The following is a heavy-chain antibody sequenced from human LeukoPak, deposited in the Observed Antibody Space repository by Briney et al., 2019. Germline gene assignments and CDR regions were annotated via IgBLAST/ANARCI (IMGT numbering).Heavy chain of an antibody. CDR1: GGSISSGGYY. Sequence: SQTLSLTCTVSGGSISSGGYYWSWIRQHPGKGLEWIGYIFYSGSTYYNPSLKSRVTISVDTSKNQFSLKLSSVTAADTAVYYCARDVSGKYFDYWGQGTLVTVSS. J-gene: IGHJ4*02. CDR3: ARDVSGKYFDY. D-gene: IGHD5/OR15-5a*01. V-gene: IGHV4-31*03. CDR2: IFYSGST.